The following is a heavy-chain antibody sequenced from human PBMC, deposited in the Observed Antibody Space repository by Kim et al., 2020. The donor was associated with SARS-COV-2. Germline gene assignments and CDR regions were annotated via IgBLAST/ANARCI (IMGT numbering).Heavy chain of an antibody. D-gene: IGHD3-10*01. Sequence: SETLSLTCTVSGGSISSSSYYWGWIRQPPGKGLEWIGSIYYSGSTYYNPSLKSRVTISVDTSKNQFSLKLSSVTAADTAVYYCARRRTGSEDYFDYWGQG. CDR2: IYYSGST. CDR1: GGSISSSSYY. V-gene: IGHV4-39*01. J-gene: IGHJ4*02. CDR3: ARRRTGSEDYFDY.